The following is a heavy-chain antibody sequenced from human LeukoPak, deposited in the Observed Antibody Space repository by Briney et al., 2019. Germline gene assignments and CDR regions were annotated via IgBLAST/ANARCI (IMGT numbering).Heavy chain of an antibody. V-gene: IGHV3-30*02. Sequence: AGGSLRLSCAASGFTFSSYGMHWVRQAPGKGLEWVAYIRYDGSNEQYADSVKGRFSISRERSKNILYLQLNSLRAEDTAVYYCAKDRCSNGIGCYYYYMDVWGKGTTVTISS. CDR3: AKDRCSNGIGCYYYYMDV. CDR2: IRYDGSNE. D-gene: IGHD2-8*01. CDR1: GFTFSSYG. J-gene: IGHJ6*03.